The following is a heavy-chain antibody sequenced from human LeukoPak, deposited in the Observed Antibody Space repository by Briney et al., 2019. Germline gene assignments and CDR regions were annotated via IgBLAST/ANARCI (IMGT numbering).Heavy chain of an antibody. Sequence: ASVKVSCKASGYTFTSYYMHWVRQAPGQGLEWMGIINPSGGSTSYAQKFQGRVTMTRDMSTSTVYMELSSLRSEDTAVYYCARVSGITMIVVVPDDAFDIWGQGTMVTVSS. D-gene: IGHD3-22*01. J-gene: IGHJ3*02. CDR3: ARVSGITMIVVVPDDAFDI. CDR1: GYTFTSYY. CDR2: INPSGGST. V-gene: IGHV1-46*01.